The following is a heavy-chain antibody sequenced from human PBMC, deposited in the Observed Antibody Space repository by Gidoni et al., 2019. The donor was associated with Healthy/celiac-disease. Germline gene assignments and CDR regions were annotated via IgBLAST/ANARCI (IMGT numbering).Heavy chain of an antibody. J-gene: IGHJ6*03. Sequence: QVQLVQSGAEVKKPGSSVKVSCKASGGTFSSYAISWVRRAPGQGLEWMGGIIPIFGTANYAQKFQGRVTITADKSTSTAYMELSSLRSEDTAVYYCAVKSVYYDSSGYYYQAYYYYYMDVWGKGTTVTVSS. V-gene: IGHV1-69*06. CDR3: AVKSVYYDSSGYYYQAYYYYYMDV. CDR1: GGTFSSYA. D-gene: IGHD3-22*01. CDR2: IIPIFGTA.